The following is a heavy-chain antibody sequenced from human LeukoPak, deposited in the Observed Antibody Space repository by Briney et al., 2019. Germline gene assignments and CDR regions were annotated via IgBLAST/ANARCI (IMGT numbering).Heavy chain of an antibody. J-gene: IGHJ4*02. V-gene: IGHV1-2*02. CDR2: INPNSGGT. D-gene: IGHD6-13*01. CDR1: GYTFSGYY. Sequence: ASVKVSCKASGYTFSGYYVHWVRQAPGQGLEWMGWINPNSGGTNYAQKFQGRVTMTRDTSISTAYMELSRLRSDDTAVYYCARVRRNNSSSHPTWVYWGQGTLVTVSS. CDR3: ARVRRNNSSSHPTWVY.